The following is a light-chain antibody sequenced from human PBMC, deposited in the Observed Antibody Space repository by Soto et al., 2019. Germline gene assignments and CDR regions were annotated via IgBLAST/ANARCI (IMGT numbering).Light chain of an antibody. CDR1: SSTIGSYT. V-gene: IGLV1-44*01. CDR3: AAWDDSLNGVV. J-gene: IGLJ2*01. Sequence: QSVLTQPPSPSGPPGQRVPILCFGRSSTIGSYTVNWYQQLPGAAPKLLIYINDQRPSGVPDRFSGSKSGTSASLAISGLQSEDEADYYCAAWDDSLNGVVFGGGTKLTVL. CDR2: IND.